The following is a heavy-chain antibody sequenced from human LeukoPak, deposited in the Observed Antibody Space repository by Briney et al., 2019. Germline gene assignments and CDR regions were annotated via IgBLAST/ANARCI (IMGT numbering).Heavy chain of an antibody. V-gene: IGHV1-3*02. J-gene: IGHJ5*02. D-gene: IGHD3-3*01. CDR2: SNAGNGNT. CDR1: GYTFTSYA. Sequence: ASVKVSCKASGYTFTSYAMHWVRQAPGLRLEWMGWSNAGNGNTKYSQEFQGRVTITRDTSASTAYMELSSLRSEDMAVYYCASGLLRFLEWLLYDNWFDPWGQGTLVTVSS. CDR3: ASGLLRFLEWLLYDNWFDP.